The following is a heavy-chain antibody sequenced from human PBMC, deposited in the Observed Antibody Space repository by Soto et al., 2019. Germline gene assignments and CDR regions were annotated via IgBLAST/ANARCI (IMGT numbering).Heavy chain of an antibody. CDR2: IYYSGST. J-gene: IGHJ3*02. Sequence: SETLSLTCTVSGGSISSGGYYWSWIRQHPGKGLEWIGYIYYSGSTYYNPSLKSRVTISVDTSKNQFSLKLSSVTAADTAVYYCARASGYEGEVAFDIWGQGTMVTVS. D-gene: IGHD5-12*01. CDR1: GGSISSGGYY. V-gene: IGHV4-31*03. CDR3: ARASGYEGEVAFDI.